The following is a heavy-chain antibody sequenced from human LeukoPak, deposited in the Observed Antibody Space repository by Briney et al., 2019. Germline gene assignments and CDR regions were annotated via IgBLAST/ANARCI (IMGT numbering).Heavy chain of an antibody. V-gene: IGHV3-23*01. D-gene: IGHD5-24*01. Sequence: GGSLRLSCAASGFTFSSYAMSWVRQAPGKGLEWVSGTSDSGGSTYYADSVKGRFTISRDNSKNTLYLQMNSLRAEDTAVYYCAKEAGRDGYNYDSWGQGTLVTVSS. CDR2: TSDSGGST. CDR1: GFTFSSYA. CDR3: AKEAGRDGYNYDS. J-gene: IGHJ4*02.